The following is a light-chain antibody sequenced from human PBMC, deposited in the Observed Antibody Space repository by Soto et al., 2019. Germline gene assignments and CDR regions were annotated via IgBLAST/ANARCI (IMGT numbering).Light chain of an antibody. CDR1: QSISSW. J-gene: IGKJ2*02. CDR2: DAS. CDR3: QQYNSYSST. V-gene: IGKV1-5*01. Sequence: DIQMTQSPSTLSASVGDRVTITCRASQSISSWLAWYQQKPGKAPKLLIYDASSLESGVPSRFSGSRFGTRFTLTISSLQPEDFATYYCQQYNSYSSTFGQGTKLEIK.